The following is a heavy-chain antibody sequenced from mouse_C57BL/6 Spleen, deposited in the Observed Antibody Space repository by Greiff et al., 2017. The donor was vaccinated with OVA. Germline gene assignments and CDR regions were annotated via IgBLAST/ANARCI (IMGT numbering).Heavy chain of an antibody. D-gene: IGHD2-4*01. Sequence: EVQGVESGGGLVKPGGSLKLSCAASGFTFSSYTMSWVRQTPEKRLEWVATISGGGGNTYYPDSVKGRFTISRDNAKNTLYLQMSSLRSEDTALYYCARDRDYDDLPFAYWGQGTLVTVSA. J-gene: IGHJ3*01. CDR2: ISGGGGNT. CDR1: GFTFSSYT. V-gene: IGHV5-9*01. CDR3: ARDRDYDDLPFAY.